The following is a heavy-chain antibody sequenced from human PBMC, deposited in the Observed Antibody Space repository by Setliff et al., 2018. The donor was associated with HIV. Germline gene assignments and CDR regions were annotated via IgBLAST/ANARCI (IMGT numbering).Heavy chain of an antibody. CDR3: AKQRYYDGNDGFDV. D-gene: IGHD3-3*01. Sequence: GGSLRLSCAASGFPFSNYWMGWARQAPGKGLEWVANINQDGSAKDYVDSVKGRFTISRDNAKNSLYLQMDSLRAEDTALYYCAKQRYYDGNDGFDVWGQGTMVTVSS. CDR1: GFPFSNYW. J-gene: IGHJ3*01. V-gene: IGHV3-7*03. CDR2: INQDGSAK.